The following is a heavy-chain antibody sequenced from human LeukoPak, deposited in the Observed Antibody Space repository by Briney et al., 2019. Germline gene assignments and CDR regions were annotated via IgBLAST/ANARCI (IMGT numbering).Heavy chain of an antibody. CDR2: INTDGSST. CDR3: ARGLGYCSGGACSV. D-gene: IGHD2-15*01. J-gene: IGHJ4*02. Sequence: GGSLRLSCAASGFTFSSFWMHWVRQAPGKGLVWVSRINTDGSSTNYADSVKGRFTISRDNAKNTLFLQMNSLRADDTAVYYCARGLGYCSGGACSVWSQGTLVTVSS. V-gene: IGHV3-74*01. CDR1: GFTFSSFW.